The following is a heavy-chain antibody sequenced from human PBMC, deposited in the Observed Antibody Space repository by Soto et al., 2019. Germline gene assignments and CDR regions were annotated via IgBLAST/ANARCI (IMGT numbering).Heavy chain of an antibody. CDR1: GLTLRSYS. CDR3: ARDLRGTYYYDVSGPRCFDP. J-gene: IGHJ5*02. Sequence: PGGSMRLSCAASGLTLRSYSMNWVRQAPGKGLEWVSSISSSGTYTYYADSVKGRFTISRDTAKNSVYLQMNSLRADDTAVYYCARDLRGTYYYDVSGPRCFDPCGQGTRVTV. V-gene: IGHV3-21*01. D-gene: IGHD3-22*01. CDR2: ISSSGTYT.